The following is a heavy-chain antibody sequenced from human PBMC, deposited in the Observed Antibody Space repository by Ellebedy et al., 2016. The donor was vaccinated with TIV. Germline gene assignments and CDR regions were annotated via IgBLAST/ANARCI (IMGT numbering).Heavy chain of an antibody. J-gene: IGHJ4*02. V-gene: IGHV3-33*01. CDR1: GFTFSSYG. CDR3: ARGSHSSGYYY. Sequence: GGSLRLXXAASGFTFSSYGMHWVRQAPGKGLEWVAVIWYDGSNKYYADSVKGRFTISRDNSKNTLYLQMNSLRAEDTAVYYCARGSHSSGYYYWGQGTLVTVSP. D-gene: IGHD3-22*01. CDR2: IWYDGSNK.